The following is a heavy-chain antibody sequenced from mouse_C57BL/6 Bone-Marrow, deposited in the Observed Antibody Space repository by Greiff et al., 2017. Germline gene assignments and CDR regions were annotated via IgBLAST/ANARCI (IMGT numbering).Heavy chain of an antibody. CDR3: ARETAQVYFDD. CDR1: GYTFTSYW. Sequence: VQLQQPGAELVMPGASVKLSCKASGYTFTSYWMHWVKQRTGQGLEWIGELDPSDSYTNYNQKFKGKSTLTVDKSSSPACMQLSSLTAEDAAVYYDARETAQVYFDDWGQGTTLTVSS. CDR2: LDPSDSYT. J-gene: IGHJ2*01. D-gene: IGHD3-2*02. V-gene: IGHV1-69*01.